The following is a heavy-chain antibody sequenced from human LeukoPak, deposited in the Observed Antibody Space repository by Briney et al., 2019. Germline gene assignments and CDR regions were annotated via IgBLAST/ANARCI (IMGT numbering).Heavy chain of an antibody. Sequence: SETLSLTCTVSGGSISSSSYYWGWIRQPPGKGLEWIGSIYYSGSTYYNPSLKSRVTISVDTSKNQFSLKLSSVTAADTAVYYCAREGVGALVGAFDIWGQGTMVTVSS. CDR3: AREGVGALVGAFDI. CDR2: IYYSGST. V-gene: IGHV4-39*07. D-gene: IGHD1-26*01. J-gene: IGHJ3*02. CDR1: GGSISSSSYY.